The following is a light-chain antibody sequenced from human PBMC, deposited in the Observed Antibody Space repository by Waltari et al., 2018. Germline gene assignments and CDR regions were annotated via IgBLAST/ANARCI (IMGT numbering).Light chain of an antibody. CDR3: QQSYSIPYT. V-gene: IGKV4-1*01. Sequence: DIVMTQSPDSLAVSLGERATINCKSSQSVLHIPNNKNYLTWYQQKPGQPPKLLISRASTRESGVPDRFSGSGSGTDFTLTISSLQAEDVAVYYCQQSYSIPYTFGQGTKLEIK. J-gene: IGKJ2*01. CDR2: RAS. CDR1: QSVLHIPNNKNY.